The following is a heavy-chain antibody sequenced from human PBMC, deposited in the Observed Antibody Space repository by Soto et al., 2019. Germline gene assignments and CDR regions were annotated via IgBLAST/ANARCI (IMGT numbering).Heavy chain of an antibody. V-gene: IGHV6-1*01. CDR2: TYYRSKWYN. J-gene: IGHJ5*02. Sequence: SQTLXLTCAISGDSVSSNSAAWNWIRQSPSRGLEWLGRTYYRSKWYNDYAVSVKSRITINPDTSKNQFSLQLNSVTPEDTAVYYCARGPIVVVPAAMSWFDPWGQGTLVTVSS. CDR1: GDSVSSNSAA. CDR3: ARGPIVVVPAAMSWFDP. D-gene: IGHD2-2*01.